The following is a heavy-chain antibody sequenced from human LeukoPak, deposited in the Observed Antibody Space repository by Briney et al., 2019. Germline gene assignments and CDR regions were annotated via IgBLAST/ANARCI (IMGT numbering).Heavy chain of an antibody. D-gene: IGHD5-12*01. CDR1: GFTFSHYW. CDR2: INQDGSEE. CDR3: VRDGGVSGYDLLDY. Sequence: SGGSLRLSCAASGFTFSHYWMTWVRQAPGKGQEWVAQINQDGSEEYYMDSVKARFTISRDNAKNSVFLQMNSLRAEDTAVYYCVRDGGVSGYDLLDYWGQGTLVTVSS. J-gene: IGHJ4*02. V-gene: IGHV3-7*01.